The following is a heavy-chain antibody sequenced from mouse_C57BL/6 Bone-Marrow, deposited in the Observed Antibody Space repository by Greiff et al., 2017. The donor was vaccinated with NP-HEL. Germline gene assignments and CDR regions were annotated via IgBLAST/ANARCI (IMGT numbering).Heavy chain of an antibody. CDR3: ARVFYYGYAMDY. V-gene: IGHV5-4*03. CDR2: IRDGGSYT. D-gene: IGHD1-1*01. CDR1: GFTFSSYA. Sequence: DVKLVESGGGLVKPGGSLKLSCAASGFTFSSYAMSWVRQTPEKRLEWVATIRDGGSYTYYPDNVKGRFTISRDNAKNNLYLQMSHLKSEDTAMYYCARVFYYGYAMDYWGQGTSVTVSS. J-gene: IGHJ4*01.